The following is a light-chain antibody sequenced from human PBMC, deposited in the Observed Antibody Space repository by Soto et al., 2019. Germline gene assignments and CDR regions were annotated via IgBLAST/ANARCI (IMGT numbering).Light chain of an antibody. Sequence: EIVLTQSPGTLSLYPGERATLSLRASQSVSSNYLAWYQQKPGQAPRLLIYDASSRAPGIPDRFSGSGSGTDFALTISRLEPEDFAVYYCQQYGTSTGTFGQGTKVDI. CDR1: QSVSSNY. CDR2: DAS. J-gene: IGKJ1*01. CDR3: QQYGTSTGT. V-gene: IGKV3-20*01.